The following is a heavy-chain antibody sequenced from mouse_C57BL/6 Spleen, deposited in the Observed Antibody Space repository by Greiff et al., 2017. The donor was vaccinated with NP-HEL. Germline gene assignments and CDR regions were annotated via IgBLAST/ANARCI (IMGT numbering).Heavy chain of an antibody. V-gene: IGHV1-18*01. CDR2: INPNNGGT. D-gene: IGHD2-3*01. CDR1: GYTFTDYN. Sequence: EVKLQQSGPELVKPGASVKIPCKASGYTFTDYNMDWVKRSHGKSLEWIGDINPNNGGTNYNQKFKGKATLTVDKSSSTAYMGLRSLTSEDTEVYYCARLVTYFDYWGQGTTLTVSS. J-gene: IGHJ2*01. CDR3: ARLVTYFDY.